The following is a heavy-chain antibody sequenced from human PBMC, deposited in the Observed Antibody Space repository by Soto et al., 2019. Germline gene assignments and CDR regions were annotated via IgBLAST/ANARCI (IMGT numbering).Heavy chain of an antibody. CDR3: AKDIETSYYDFWSGYYTSPQYYYYGMDV. D-gene: IGHD3-3*01. J-gene: IGHJ6*02. V-gene: IGHV3-30*18. Sequence: GGSLRLSCAASGFTFSSYGMHWVRQAPDKGLEWVAVISYDGSNKYYAGSVKGRFTISRDNSKNTLYLQMNSLRAEDTAVYYCAKDIETSYYDFWSGYYTSPQYYYYGMDVWGQGTTVTVSS. CDR2: ISYDGSNK. CDR1: GFTFSSYG.